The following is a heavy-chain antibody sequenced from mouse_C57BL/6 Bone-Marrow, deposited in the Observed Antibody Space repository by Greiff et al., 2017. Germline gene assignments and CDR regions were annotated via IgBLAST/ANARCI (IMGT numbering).Heavy chain of an antibody. CDR2: IHPNSGST. CDR3: ARGSYGSSSHYYAMDY. V-gene: IGHV1-64*01. J-gene: IGHJ4*01. D-gene: IGHD1-1*01. CDR1: GYTFTSYW. Sequence: VQLQQPGAELVKPGASVKLSCKASGYTFTSYWMHWVKQRPGQGLEWIGMIHPNSGSTNYNEKFKSKATLTVDKSSSTAYMQLSSLTSEDSAVYYCARGSYGSSSHYYAMDYWGQGTSVTVSS.